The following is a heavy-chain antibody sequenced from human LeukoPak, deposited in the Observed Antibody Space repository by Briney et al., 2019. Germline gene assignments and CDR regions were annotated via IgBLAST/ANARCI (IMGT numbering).Heavy chain of an antibody. D-gene: IGHD1-26*01. CDR3: ARGVYSGSYSH. J-gene: IGHJ4*02. Sequence: ASVKVSCKASGYTFTSYDINWVRQAPGQGLEWMGGIIPIFGTANYAQKFQGRVTITADESTSTAYMELSSLRSEDTAVYYCARGVYSGSYSHWGQGTLVTVSS. CDR2: IIPIFGTA. V-gene: IGHV1-69*13. CDR1: GYTFTSYD.